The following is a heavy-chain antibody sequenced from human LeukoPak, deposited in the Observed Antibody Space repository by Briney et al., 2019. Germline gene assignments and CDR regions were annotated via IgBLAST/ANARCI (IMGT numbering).Heavy chain of an antibody. J-gene: IGHJ6*02. CDR1: GYTFTSYG. V-gene: IGHV1-18*01. CDR3: AREDRRAISYYYYGMDV. CDR2: ISSYNGNT. Sequence: ASVKVSCKASGYTFTSYGISWVRQAPGQGLEWMGWISSYNGNTNYAQKLQGRVTMTTDTSTSTAYMELRSLRSDDTAVYYCAREDRRAISYYYYGMDVWGQGTTVTVSS. D-gene: IGHD1-14*01.